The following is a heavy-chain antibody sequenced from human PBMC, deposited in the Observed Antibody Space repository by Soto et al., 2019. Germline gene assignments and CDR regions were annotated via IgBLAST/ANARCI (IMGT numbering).Heavy chain of an antibody. J-gene: IGHJ6*02. V-gene: IGHV3-48*02. D-gene: IGHD6-19*01. Sequence: EVQLVESGGGLVQPGGSLRLSCAASGFTFSSYSMNWVRQAPGKGLEWVSYTSSSSSTISYADSVKGRFTISRDNAKNSLYLQMNRLRDEDTAVYYCPRDKSSGWFYGMDVWGQGTTVTVSS. CDR3: PRDKSSGWFYGMDV. CDR1: GFTFSSYS. CDR2: TSSSSSTI.